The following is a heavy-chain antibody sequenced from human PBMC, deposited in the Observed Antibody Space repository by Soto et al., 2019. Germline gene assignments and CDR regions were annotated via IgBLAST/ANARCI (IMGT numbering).Heavy chain of an antibody. Sequence: QVQLVESGGGVVQPGRSLRLSCAASGFTFNSYAMHWVRQAPGKGLEWVAAISNDGSDKYYADSVKGRFTISRDNSKNTLYLQMNSLRAEDAAAYSCARSQGYRVESQLQYWGYFDSWGQGTLVTVSS. CDR3: ARSQGYRVESQLQYWGYFDS. CDR2: ISNDGSDK. V-gene: IGHV3-30-3*01. D-gene: IGHD2-2*02. J-gene: IGHJ4*02. CDR1: GFTFNSYA.